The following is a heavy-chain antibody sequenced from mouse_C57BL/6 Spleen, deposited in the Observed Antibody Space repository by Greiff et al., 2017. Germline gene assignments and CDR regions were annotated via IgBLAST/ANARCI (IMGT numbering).Heavy chain of an antibody. J-gene: IGHJ2*01. CDR3: ARVDYDVNY. Sequence: VQLQQSGAELVKPGASVKISCKASGYAFSGYCINWVKQRPGQGLEWIGQIYPGDGDTNYNGKFKGKATLTADKSSSTAYMQLSSLTSADSAVYFCARVDYDVNYWGQGTTLTVSS. D-gene: IGHD2-4*01. CDR1: GYAFSGYC. V-gene: IGHV1-80*01. CDR2: IYPGDGDT.